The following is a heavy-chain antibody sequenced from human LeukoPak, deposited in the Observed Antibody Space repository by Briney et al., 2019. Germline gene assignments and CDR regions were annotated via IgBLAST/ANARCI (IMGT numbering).Heavy chain of an antibody. CDR1: GGSISSGYYY. V-gene: IGHV4-61*09. Sequence: SETLSLTCTVSGGSISSGYYYWSWIRQPAGKGLELIGHIYKSGSTNYNPALESRVTISVDTSKNQFSLRLSSVTAADTAVYYCARRGRQCCSGGHCYRTSAFDIWGQGTMVTVSS. J-gene: IGHJ3*02. D-gene: IGHD2-15*01. CDR2: IYKSGST. CDR3: ARRGRQCCSGGHCYRTSAFDI.